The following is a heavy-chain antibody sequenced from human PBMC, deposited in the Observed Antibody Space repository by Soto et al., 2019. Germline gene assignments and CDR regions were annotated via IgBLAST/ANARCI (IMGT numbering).Heavy chain of an antibody. J-gene: IGHJ3*02. CDR3: ARDLGSDAFDI. CDR1: GYTFTNYC. Sequence: QVQLGQSGAEVKKPGASVKVSCKASGYTFTNYCISWVRQAPGQGLEWMGWISAYNGNTNYAQKLQGRVTMTTDPSTSTVYMELRSRRSDDTAVYYCARDLGSDAFDIWGQGPMVTVSS. V-gene: IGHV1-18*01. CDR2: ISAYNGNT.